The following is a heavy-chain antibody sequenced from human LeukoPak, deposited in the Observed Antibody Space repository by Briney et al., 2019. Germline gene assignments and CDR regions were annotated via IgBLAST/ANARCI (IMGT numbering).Heavy chain of an antibody. CDR1: GGSISSYY. J-gene: IGHJ6*02. CDR3: ATSSPDCSGGSCYLDYYGTDV. CDR2: IYTSGST. Sequence: SETLSLTCTVSGGSISSYYWSWIRQPAGKGLEWIGRIYTSGSTNYSPSLKSRVTMSVDTSKNQFSLKLSSVTAADTAVYYCATSSPDCSGGSCYLDYYGTDVWGQGTTVTVSS. V-gene: IGHV4-4*07. D-gene: IGHD2-15*01.